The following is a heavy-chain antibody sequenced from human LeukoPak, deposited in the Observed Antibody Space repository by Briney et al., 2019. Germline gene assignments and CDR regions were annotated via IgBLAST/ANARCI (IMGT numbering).Heavy chain of an antibody. CDR1: GYSFTSYW. D-gene: IGHD3-3*01. V-gene: IGHV5-51*01. CDR2: IYPGDSDT. CDR3: ARQSYYDFWSGYLDGMDV. J-gene: IGHJ6*02. Sequence: GESLKISCQGSGYSFTSYWIGWVRQMPGKGLEWMGIIYPGDSDTRYSPSFQGQVTISADKSISTAYLQWSSLKASDTAMYYCARQSYYDFWSGYLDGMDVWGQETTVTVSS.